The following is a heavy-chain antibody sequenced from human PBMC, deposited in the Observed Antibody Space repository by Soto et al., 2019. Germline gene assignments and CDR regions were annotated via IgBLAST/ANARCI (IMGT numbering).Heavy chain of an antibody. CDR1: GGSFSGYY. Sequence: QVHLQQWGARLLKPSETLSLTCAVYGGSFSGYYWSWVRQPPGKGLEWIGEINQSGSTNYNPSLKSRVTISVDTSKNQFSLKVSSVTAADTAVYYCARGLNYVVYWGQGTLVTVSS. CDR3: ARGLNYVVY. V-gene: IGHV4-34*01. D-gene: IGHD3-16*01. CDR2: INQSGST. J-gene: IGHJ4*02.